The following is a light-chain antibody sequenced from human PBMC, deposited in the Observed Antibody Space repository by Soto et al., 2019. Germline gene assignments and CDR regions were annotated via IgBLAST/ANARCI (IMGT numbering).Light chain of an antibody. CDR1: QDIKNV. V-gene: IGKV1-17*01. CDR2: NAS. CDR3: QHCNSYSEA. Sequence: DIHMTRSPCSLSASGIDIVRMCCRASQDIKNVLGWYQQKPGKAPKLLIHNASSLQSGVPARFSGGGSGTDFTLTISSLQPDDFATYYCQHCNSYSEAFGQGTKVDIK. J-gene: IGKJ1*01.